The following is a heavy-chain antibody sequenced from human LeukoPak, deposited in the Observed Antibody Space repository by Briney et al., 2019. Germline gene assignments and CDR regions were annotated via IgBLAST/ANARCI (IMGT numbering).Heavy chain of an antibody. D-gene: IGHD3-16*01. V-gene: IGHV4-59*01. CDR2: IYYSGST. J-gene: IGHJ4*02. CDR3: ARGFTGSILDY. Sequence: SGTLSLTCAVSGGSISSYYWSWIRQPPGKGLEWIGYIYYSGSTNYNPSLKSRVTISVDTSKNQFSLKLSSVTAADTAVYYCARGFTGSILDYWGQGTLVTVSS. CDR1: GGSISSYY.